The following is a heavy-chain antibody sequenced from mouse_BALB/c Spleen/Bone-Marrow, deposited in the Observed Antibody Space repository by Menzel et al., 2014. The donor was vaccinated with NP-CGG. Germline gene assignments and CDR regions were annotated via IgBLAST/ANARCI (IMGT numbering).Heavy chain of an antibody. CDR2: INPDRSTF. CDR3: ALXXXXXXXXXX. J-gene: IGHJ3*01. Sequence: DVKLQESGGGLVQPGGSLKLSCAASGFDFRRYWMSWVRQAPGKGLEWIGEINPDRSTFKNTPSLKNKFIISRDNAKNXLYLQMSKVRSXXXALYYCALXXXXXXXXXXWGQGTLVXXSA. CDR1: GFDFRRYW. V-gene: IGHV4-1*02.